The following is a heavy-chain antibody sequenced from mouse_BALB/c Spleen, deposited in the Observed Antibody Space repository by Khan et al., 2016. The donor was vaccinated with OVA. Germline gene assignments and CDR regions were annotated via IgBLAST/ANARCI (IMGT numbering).Heavy chain of an antibody. CDR1: GYSIPSGYY. CDR2: IRYDGSN. Sequence: EVQLQESGPGLVKPSQSLSLTCSVTGYSIPSGYYWNWIRPFPGNKLGWMVYIRYDGSNNYTPSLKNRLSITRNTAKHQFFLKLNSVTTEDTATYYCASGLHYDGFYFDCWGQGTTLTVSS. V-gene: IGHV3-6*02. CDR3: ASGLHYDGFYFDC. D-gene: IGHD1-2*01. J-gene: IGHJ2*01.